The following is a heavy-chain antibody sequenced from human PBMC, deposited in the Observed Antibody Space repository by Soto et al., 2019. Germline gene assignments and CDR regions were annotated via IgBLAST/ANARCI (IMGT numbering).Heavy chain of an antibody. J-gene: IGHJ6*01. CDR3: AITCGGECYSYYSSGMDV. V-gene: IGHV3-21*01. CDR2: ISSSSSYI. Sequence: RGSLRLSCAGSGFTFNIYWMHWVRQAPGKGLEWVSSISSSSSYIYYADSVKGRFTISRDNAKNSLYLQMNSLRAEDTAVYYCAITCGGECYSYYSSGMDVWGHGTKASAS. CDR1: GFTFNIYW. D-gene: IGHD2-21*01.